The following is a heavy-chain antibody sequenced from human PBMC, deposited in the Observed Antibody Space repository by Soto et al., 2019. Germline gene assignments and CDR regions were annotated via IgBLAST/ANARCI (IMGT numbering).Heavy chain of an antibody. Sequence: PGGSLRLSCAASGFIFSNYAMNWVRQAPGKGLEWVSVISGRGGSAYYADSVQGRFTISRDNSKNTLSLQMSSLTADDTAIYYCVREGRGSFDFWGRGTMVTVS. J-gene: IGHJ3*01. CDR2: ISGRGGSA. D-gene: IGHD5-12*01. CDR1: GFIFSNYA. CDR3: VREGRGSFDF. V-gene: IGHV3-23*01.